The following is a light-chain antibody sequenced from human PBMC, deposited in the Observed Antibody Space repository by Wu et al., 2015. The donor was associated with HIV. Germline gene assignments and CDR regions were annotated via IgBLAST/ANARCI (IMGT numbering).Light chain of an antibody. CDR2: MAS. J-gene: IGKJ3*01. Sequence: DIQMTQSPSTLSASVGDRVTITCRASQSIDDWLTWYQQKPGKAPKLLISMASTLESEVPSRFSGSGSGTDFTLTISCLQSEDFATYYCQQYYSYPFTFGLGPKWISN. CDR1: QSIDDW. CDR3: QQYYSYPFT. V-gene: IGKV1-5*03.